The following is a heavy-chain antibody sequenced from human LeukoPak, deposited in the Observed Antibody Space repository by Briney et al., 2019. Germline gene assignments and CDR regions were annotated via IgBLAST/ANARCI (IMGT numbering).Heavy chain of an antibody. CDR1: GFTFSTHT. CDR3: VRQSTGLDP. V-gene: IGHV3-30*04. D-gene: IGHD5/OR15-5a*01. CDR2: IEPDGRNK. Sequence: GGSLRLSCAPSGFTFSTHTMHWVRQAPGKGLEWVAVIEPDGRNKYHADSMKGRFTISRDNSKNTLYLQLDSLRSEDTAVYYCVRQSTGLDPWGQGTLVTVSS. J-gene: IGHJ5*02.